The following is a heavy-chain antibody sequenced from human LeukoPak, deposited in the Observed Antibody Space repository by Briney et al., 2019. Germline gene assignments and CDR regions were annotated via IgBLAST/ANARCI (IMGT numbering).Heavy chain of an antibody. D-gene: IGHD6-13*01. J-gene: IGHJ4*02. CDR3: ARVFVGTADY. CDR1: GFTFSTFS. V-gene: IGHV3-48*01. Sequence: GGSLRLSCAAFGFTFSTFSMNWVRQAPGKGLEWVSYISSNSYNIYHADSVKGRFTISRDNAENSLYLQMNSLRVEDTAVYYCARVFVGTADYWGQGTLVTVSS. CDR2: ISSNSYNI.